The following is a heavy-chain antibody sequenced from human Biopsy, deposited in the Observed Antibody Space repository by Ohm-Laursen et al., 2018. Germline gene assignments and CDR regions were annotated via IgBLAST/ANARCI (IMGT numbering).Heavy chain of an antibody. D-gene: IGHD3-22*01. V-gene: IGHV4-59*01. J-gene: IGHJ2*01. CDR3: ARERGYYSDRTVPGYFDL. Sequence: TLSLTCTVSGDSISSYYWGWIRQPPGQGRQWIGYVYYTGSTDFNPSHQSRGTFSVDTSKNHFFLRLRSVTPADTAIYYGARERGYYSDRTVPGYFDLWGRGTRVTVSS. CDR2: VYYTGST. CDR1: GDSISSYY.